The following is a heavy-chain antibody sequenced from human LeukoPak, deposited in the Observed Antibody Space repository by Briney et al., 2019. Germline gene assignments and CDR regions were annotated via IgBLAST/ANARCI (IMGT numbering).Heavy chain of an antibody. D-gene: IGHD5-12*01. V-gene: IGHV3-21*01. CDR2: ISGSGSYM. Sequence: GGSLRLSCAASGFTFSIYSMNWVRQAPGKGLEWVSSISGSGSYMYYADSLKGRFTISRDNAKNSLYLQINSLRAEDTAVYYCARSSGYGVADYWGQGTLVTVSS. CDR3: ARSSGYGVADY. J-gene: IGHJ4*02. CDR1: GFTFSIYS.